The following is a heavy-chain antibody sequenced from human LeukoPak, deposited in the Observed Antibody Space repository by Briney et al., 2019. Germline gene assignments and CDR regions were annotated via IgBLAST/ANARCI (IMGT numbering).Heavy chain of an antibody. Sequence: GGSLRLSCVDSGFTFTTYAMSWVRQAPGMGLEWVSTIRRSGDSTYYADSVRGRFTISRDTSKNTLYLQMNSLRADDTAIYFCAKSLSAYYFAQWGQGTLVTVSS. CDR1: GFTFTTYA. CDR3: AKSLSAYYFAQ. D-gene: IGHD3-3*01. V-gene: IGHV3-23*01. J-gene: IGHJ4*02. CDR2: IRRSGDST.